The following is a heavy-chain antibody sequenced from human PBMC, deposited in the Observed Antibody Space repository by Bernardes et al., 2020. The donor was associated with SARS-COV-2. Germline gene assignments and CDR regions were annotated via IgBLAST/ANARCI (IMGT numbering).Heavy chain of an antibody. CDR1: GFTVSNDY. D-gene: IGHD6-25*01. CDR3: ARDGRYSNGPYDAFDI. Sequence: GGSLSLSCVASGFTVSNDYLSWVRQAPGKGLEWVSLINRGGRTYYADSVKGRFTISRHNSKNTLYLQMNSLRAEDTALYYCARDGRYSNGPYDAFDIWGQGTMVTVSS. V-gene: IGHV3-53*04. CDR2: INRGGRT. J-gene: IGHJ3*02.